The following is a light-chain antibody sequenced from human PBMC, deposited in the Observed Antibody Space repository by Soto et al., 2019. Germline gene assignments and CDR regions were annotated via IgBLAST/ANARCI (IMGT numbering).Light chain of an antibody. CDR3: SSFTGSDNP. CDR2: DVN. Sequence: QSVLTQPASVSASPGQSITISCIGTSSDIGGYSYVSWYQQHPGKAPKLLIRDVNYRPSGISARFSGSKSGNTASLTISGLQTEDEADYYCSSFTGSDNPFGGGTKLTVL. CDR1: SSDIGGYSY. J-gene: IGLJ2*01. V-gene: IGLV2-14*03.